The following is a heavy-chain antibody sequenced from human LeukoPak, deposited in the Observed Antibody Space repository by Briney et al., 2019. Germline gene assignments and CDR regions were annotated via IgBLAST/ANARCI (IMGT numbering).Heavy chain of an antibody. CDR2: IYYSGST. J-gene: IGHJ4*02. CDR1: GASISSYY. CDR3: ARGAHYDYVWGSYRYFDY. D-gene: IGHD3-16*02. Sequence: SETLSLTCTVSGASISSYYWSWIRQPPGKGLEWLGYIYYSGSTNYNPSLKSRVTISVDTSKNQFSLKLSSVTAADTAVYYCARGAHYDYVWGSYRYFDYWGQGTLVTVSS. V-gene: IGHV4-59*01.